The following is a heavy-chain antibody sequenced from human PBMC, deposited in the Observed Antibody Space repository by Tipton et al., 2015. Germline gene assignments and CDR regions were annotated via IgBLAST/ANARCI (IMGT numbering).Heavy chain of an antibody. J-gene: IGHJ4*02. D-gene: IGHD4-23*01. CDR1: GGSVSSANYY. V-gene: IGHV4-61*01. Sequence: TLSLTCTVSGGSVSSANYYWSWIRQPPGKGLEWIGYISYSGSTHYNPSLKSRVTISVDTSKNQFSLKMSSVTASDTAVYYCARARGRHGGLFDSWGQGILVTVSS. CDR3: ARARGRHGGLFDS. CDR2: ISYSGST.